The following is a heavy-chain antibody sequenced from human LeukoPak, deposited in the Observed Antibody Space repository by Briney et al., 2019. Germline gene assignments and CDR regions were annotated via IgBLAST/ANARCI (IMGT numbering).Heavy chain of an antibody. CDR3: AKDTYYYGSGSYPTNYYYYGMDV. CDR2: ISWNSGSI. Sequence: PGGSLRLSCAASGFTFDDYAMHWVRQAPGKGLEWVSGISWNSGSIGYADSVKGRFTISRDNAKNSLYLQMNSLRAEDTALYYCAKDTYYYGSGSYPTNYYYYGMDVWGQGTTVTVSS. J-gene: IGHJ6*02. D-gene: IGHD3-10*01. CDR1: GFTFDDYA. V-gene: IGHV3-9*01.